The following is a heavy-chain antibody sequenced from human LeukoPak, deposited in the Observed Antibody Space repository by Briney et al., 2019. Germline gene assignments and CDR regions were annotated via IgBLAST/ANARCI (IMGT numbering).Heavy chain of an antibody. V-gene: IGHV1-18*01. D-gene: IGHD1-26*01. CDR2: ISAYNGNT. CDR1: GYTFTSYG. Sequence: ASVKVSCKASGYTFTSYGISWVRQAPGQGLEWMGWISAYNGNTNYAQKFQGRVTMTRDTSTSTVYMELSSLRSEDTAVYYCRIVGATDDAFDIWGQGTMVTVSS. J-gene: IGHJ3*02. CDR3: RIVGATDDAFDI.